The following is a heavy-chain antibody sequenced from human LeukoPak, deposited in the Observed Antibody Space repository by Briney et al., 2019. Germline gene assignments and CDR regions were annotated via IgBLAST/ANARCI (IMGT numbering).Heavy chain of an antibody. J-gene: IGHJ4*02. D-gene: IGHD2-21*02. CDR1: GFSFDYHG. CDR3: TRGGVVVTALDN. Sequence: GGSLRLSCEASGFSFDYHGMSWVRQVPGKGLEWVSGITWNGDRTGYADSVRGRFTISRDNAKNSVYLQMNNLRDEDTALYYCTRGGVVVTALDNWGQGTLVTVSS. CDR2: ITWNGDRT. V-gene: IGHV3-20*04.